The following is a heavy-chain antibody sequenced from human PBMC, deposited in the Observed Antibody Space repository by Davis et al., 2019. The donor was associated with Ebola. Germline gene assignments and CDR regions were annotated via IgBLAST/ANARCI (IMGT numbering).Heavy chain of an antibody. CDR3: ARGTRFLEWLFHDY. V-gene: IGHV4-39*07. CDR1: GGSFSSSSYS. J-gene: IGHJ4*02. Sequence: MPSETLSLTCTVSGGSFSSSSYSWGSIRQPPGKGLEWIGEINHSGSTDYNPSLKSRVTISVDTSKNQFSLKLSSVTAADTAVYYCARGTRFLEWLFHDYWGQGTLVTVSS. CDR2: INHSGST. D-gene: IGHD3-3*01.